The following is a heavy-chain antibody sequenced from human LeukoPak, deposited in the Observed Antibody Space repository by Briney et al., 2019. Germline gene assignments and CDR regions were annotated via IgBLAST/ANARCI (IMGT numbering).Heavy chain of an antibody. J-gene: IGHJ4*02. CDR1: GFSLSTSGVG. CDR2: IYWDDDK. V-gene: IGHV2-5*02. CDR3: ARTLVDYVWGSYRYTGFDY. D-gene: IGHD3-16*02. Sequence: SGPTLVKPAQTLTLTCTFSGFSLSTSGVGVGWIRQPPGKALEWLALIYWDDDKRYSPSLKSRLTITKDTSKNQVVLTMTNMVPVDTATYYCARTLVDYVWGSYRYTGFDYWGQGTLVTVSS.